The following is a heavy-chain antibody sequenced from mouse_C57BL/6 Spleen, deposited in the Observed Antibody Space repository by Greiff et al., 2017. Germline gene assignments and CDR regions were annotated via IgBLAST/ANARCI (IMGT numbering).Heavy chain of an antibody. Sequence: EVKLVESGGGLVQPGGSLKLSCAASGFTFSNYWMNWVRQSPEKGLEWVAQIRLKSDNYAKQYAVSVKGRFTISRADSKRSVYLQMNNLRDEDTGIYYCTRTWTKAMDYWGQGTSVTVSS. CDR2: IRLKSDNYAK. CDR1: GFTFSNYW. V-gene: IGHV6-3*01. J-gene: IGHJ4*01. CDR3: TRTWTKAMDY.